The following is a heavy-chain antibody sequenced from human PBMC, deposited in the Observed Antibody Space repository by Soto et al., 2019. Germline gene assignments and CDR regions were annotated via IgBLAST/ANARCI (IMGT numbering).Heavy chain of an antibody. Sequence: SETLSLTCAVSGGSISSSNWWSWVRQPPGKGLEWIGEIYHSGSTNYNPSLKSRVTISVDTSKNQFSLKLSSVTAADTAVYYCARHALWFGELHFDYWGQGTLVTVSS. J-gene: IGHJ4*02. CDR3: ARHALWFGELHFDY. V-gene: IGHV4-4*02. CDR1: GGSISSSNW. D-gene: IGHD3-10*01. CDR2: IYHSGST.